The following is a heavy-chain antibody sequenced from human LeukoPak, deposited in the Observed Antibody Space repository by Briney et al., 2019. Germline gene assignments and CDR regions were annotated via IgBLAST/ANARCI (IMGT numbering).Heavy chain of an antibody. Sequence: GASVKVSCKASGYTFTSYAMHWVRQAPGQRLEWMGWINAGNGNTKYSQKFQGRVTITRDTSASTAYMELSSLRSEDTAVYYCARVVGVPIAVAGNGRGDYFDYWGQGTLVTVSS. V-gene: IGHV1-3*01. CDR2: INAGNGNT. D-gene: IGHD6-19*01. CDR1: GYTFTSYA. CDR3: ARVVGVPIAVAGNGRGDYFDY. J-gene: IGHJ4*02.